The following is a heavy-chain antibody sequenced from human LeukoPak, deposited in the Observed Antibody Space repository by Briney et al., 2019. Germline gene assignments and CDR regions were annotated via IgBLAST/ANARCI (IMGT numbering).Heavy chain of an antibody. CDR1: GGSISSSSYY. CDR3: ARSSGWFYYFDY. CDR2: IYYSGST. V-gene: IGHV4-39*07. Sequence: ASETLSLTCTVSGGSISSSSYYWGWIRQPPGKGLEWIGSIYYSGSTYYNPSLKSRVTISVDTSKNQFSLKLSSVTAADTAVYYCARSSGWFYYFDYWGQGTLVTVSS. D-gene: IGHD6-19*01. J-gene: IGHJ4*02.